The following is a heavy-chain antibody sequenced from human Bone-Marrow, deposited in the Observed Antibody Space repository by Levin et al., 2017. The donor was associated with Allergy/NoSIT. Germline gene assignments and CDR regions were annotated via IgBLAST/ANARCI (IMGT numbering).Heavy chain of an antibody. CDR1: GGSITSTNW. CDR2: IYHSGNT. J-gene: IGHJ6*02. Sequence: NSSETLSLTCAVSGGSITSTNWWSWVRQPPGEGLEYIGEIYHSGNTNYNPSLKSRVTISVDKSKNQFSLNLTSVTAADTAVYYCAGYYYDVSDYSGALGVWGQGTTVTVS. CDR3: AGYYYDVSDYSGALGV. V-gene: IGHV4-4*02. D-gene: IGHD3-22*01.